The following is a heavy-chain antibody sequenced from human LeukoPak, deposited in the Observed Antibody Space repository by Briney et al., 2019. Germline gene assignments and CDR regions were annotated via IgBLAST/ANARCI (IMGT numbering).Heavy chain of an antibody. J-gene: IGHJ6*02. CDR3: AKDKSVGSQDYGMDV. V-gene: IGHV3-23*01. CDR2: ISGSGSST. D-gene: IGHD1-26*01. Sequence: GGSLRLSCAASGFTFSNYVMSWVRQAPGKGLEWVSSISGSGSSTYYADSVKGRFTISRDNSKNTLYLQMNSLRAEDTALYYCAKDKSVGSQDYGMDVWGQGTTVTVSS. CDR1: GFTFSNYV.